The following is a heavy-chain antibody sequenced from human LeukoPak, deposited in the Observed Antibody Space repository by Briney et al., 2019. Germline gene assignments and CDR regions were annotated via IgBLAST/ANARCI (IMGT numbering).Heavy chain of an antibody. D-gene: IGHD6-19*01. V-gene: IGHV3-53*04. CDR2: IYSGGGT. CDR1: GFTVSSSY. Sequence: GGSLRLSCTASGFTVSSSYMTWVRQAPGKGLEWVSLIYSGGGTYYADSVKGRFTISRHNFENTLYLQMNSLRAEDTAVYYCARVGVGAVAGNYFDDWGQGTLVTVSS. CDR3: ARVGVGAVAGNYFDD. J-gene: IGHJ4*02.